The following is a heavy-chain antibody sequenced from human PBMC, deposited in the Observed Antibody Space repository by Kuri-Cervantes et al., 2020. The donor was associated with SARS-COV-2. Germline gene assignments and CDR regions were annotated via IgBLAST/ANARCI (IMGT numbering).Heavy chain of an antibody. CDR1: GYTFTGYY. Sequence: ASVKVSCKASGYTFTGYYIHWVRQAPGQGLEWMGWINPNSGGTNYAQKFRGWVTMTRDTSINTAYMELSRLRSDDTAVYYCARARVRGLITAYYYYGMDVRGQGTTVTDSS. CDR3: ARARVRGLITAYYYYGMDV. V-gene: IGHV1-2*04. J-gene: IGHJ6*02. CDR2: INPNSGGT. D-gene: IGHD3-10*01.